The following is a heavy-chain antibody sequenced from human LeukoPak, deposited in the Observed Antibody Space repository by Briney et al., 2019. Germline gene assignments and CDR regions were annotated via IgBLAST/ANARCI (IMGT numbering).Heavy chain of an antibody. Sequence: SETLSLTCTVSGGSISSYYWSWIRQPPGKGLEWIGYIYYSGSTNYNPSLKSRVTISVDTSKNQFSLKLSSVTAADTAVYYCASSGWYGFDYWGQGTLVTVSS. V-gene: IGHV4-59*12. CDR3: ASSGWYGFDY. CDR2: IYYSGST. CDR1: GGSISSYY. J-gene: IGHJ4*02. D-gene: IGHD6-19*01.